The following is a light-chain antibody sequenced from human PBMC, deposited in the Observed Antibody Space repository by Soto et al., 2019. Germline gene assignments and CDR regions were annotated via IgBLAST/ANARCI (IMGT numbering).Light chain of an antibody. CDR3: QQSYSTPWT. V-gene: IGKV1-39*01. J-gene: IGKJ1*01. Sequence: DIQMTQSPSSLSASVGDRVTITCRASQSISSYLNWYQQKPGKAPNLLIYAASSLQSGVPSRFSGSGSGTDFTLTISSLQPEDFATYYCQQSYSTPWTFGQGTKGGYQT. CDR1: QSISSY. CDR2: AAS.